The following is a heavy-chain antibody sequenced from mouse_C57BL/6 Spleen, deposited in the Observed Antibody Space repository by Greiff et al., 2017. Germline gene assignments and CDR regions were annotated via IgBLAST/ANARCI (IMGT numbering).Heavy chain of an antibody. CDR3: ARDDGGFAY. D-gene: IGHD2-3*01. V-gene: IGHV1-64*01. CDR2: IHPNSGST. CDR1: GYTFTSYW. Sequence: QVQLQQPGAELVKPGASVKLSCKASGYTFTSYWMHWVKQRPGQGLEWIGMIHPNSGSTNYNEKFKSKSTLTVDKSSSTAYMPLISLTSEDSADYYCARDDGGFAYWCQGTLVTVSA. J-gene: IGHJ3*01.